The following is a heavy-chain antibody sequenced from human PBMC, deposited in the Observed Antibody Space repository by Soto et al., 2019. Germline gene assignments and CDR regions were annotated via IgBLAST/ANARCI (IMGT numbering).Heavy chain of an antibody. V-gene: IGHV3-9*01. D-gene: IGHD4-17*01. CDR3: AKVGFGDGGAFDI. CDR1: GFTFDDYA. J-gene: IGHJ3*02. CDR2: ISWNSGSI. Sequence: EVQLVESGGGLVQPGRSLRLSCAASGFTFDDYAMHWVRQAPGKGLEWVSGISWNSGSIGYADSVKGRFTISRDNAKNSLYLQMNSLRAEDTALYYCAKVGFGDGGAFDIWGQGTMVTVSS.